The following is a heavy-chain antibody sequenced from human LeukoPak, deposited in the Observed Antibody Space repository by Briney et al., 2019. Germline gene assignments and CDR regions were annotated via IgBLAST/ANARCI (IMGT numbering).Heavy chain of an antibody. CDR2: INHSGST. Sequence: PSETLPTCPVYGVSFRGYYWSWVRQPPGQGLEWIGEINHSGSTNYNPSLKSRVTISVDTSKNQFSLKLSSVTAADTAVYYCARGVRRGYSAELDYWGQGTLVTVSS. D-gene: IGHD5-18*01. V-gene: IGHV4-34*01. CDR3: ARGVRRGYSAELDY. J-gene: IGHJ4*02. CDR1: GVSFRGYY.